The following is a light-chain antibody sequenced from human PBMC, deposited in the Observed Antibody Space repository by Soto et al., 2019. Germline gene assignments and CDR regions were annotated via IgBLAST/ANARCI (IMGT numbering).Light chain of an antibody. CDR1: QSLVYSDGNTY. V-gene: IGKV2-30*01. CDR3: QQYHNSWT. CDR2: RAS. Sequence: DVVMTQSPLSLPVTLGQPASISCRSSQSLVYSDGNTYLNWFQQRPGQAPRLLIYRASTRATGTSGSSSGRGSGKESTLTITSLQYEDAAFYYCQQYHNSWTFGQGTKVDIK. J-gene: IGKJ1*01.